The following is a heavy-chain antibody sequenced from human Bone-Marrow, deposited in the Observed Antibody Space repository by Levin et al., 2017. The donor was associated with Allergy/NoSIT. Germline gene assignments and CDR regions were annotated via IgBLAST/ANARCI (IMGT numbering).Heavy chain of an antibody. V-gene: IGHV1-18*01. J-gene: IGHJ4*02. CDR2: ISAYDDDT. D-gene: IGHD2-21*02. Sequence: ASVKVSCKASGYTFTSFAISWVRQAPGQGLEWMGWISAYDDDTNYAQNFQDRVTMTTDTSTNTAYMELRSLRSDDTAVYYCSRGAYCGGDCYSPDYWGQGTLVTVSS. CDR1: GYTFTSFA. CDR3: SRGAYCGGDCYSPDY.